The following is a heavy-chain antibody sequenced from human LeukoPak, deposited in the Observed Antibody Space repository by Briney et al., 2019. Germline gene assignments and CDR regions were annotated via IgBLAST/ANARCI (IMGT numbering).Heavy chain of an antibody. J-gene: IGHJ3*02. CDR1: GFTFSSYS. CDR2: ISSSSSYI. D-gene: IGHD2-2*01. Sequence: GGSLRPSCAASGFTFSSYSMNWVRQAPGKGLEWVSSISSSSSYIYYADSVKGRFTISRDNAKNSLYLQMNSLRAEDTAVYYCARDGGYCSSTSCYGNAFDIWGQGTMVTVSS. V-gene: IGHV3-21*01. CDR3: ARDGGYCSSTSCYGNAFDI.